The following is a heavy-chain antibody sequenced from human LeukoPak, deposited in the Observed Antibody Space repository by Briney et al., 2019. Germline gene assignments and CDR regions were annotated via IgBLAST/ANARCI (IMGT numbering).Heavy chain of an antibody. CDR3: ARDPIQLWFGVEGYYYGMDV. CDR2: IIPIFGTA. D-gene: IGHD5-18*01. CDR1: GGTFSSYA. V-gene: IGHV1-69*13. Sequence: GASVKVSCKDSGGTFSSYAISWVRQAPGQGLEWMGGIIPIFGTANYAQKFQGRVTITADESTSTAYMELSSLRSDDTAVYYCARDPIQLWFGVEGYYYGMDVWGQGTTVTVSS. J-gene: IGHJ6*02.